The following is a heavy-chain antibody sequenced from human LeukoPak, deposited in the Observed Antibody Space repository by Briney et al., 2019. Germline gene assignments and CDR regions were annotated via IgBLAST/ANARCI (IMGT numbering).Heavy chain of an antibody. CDR2: INSYNGNT. D-gene: IGHD2-8*01. CDR3: ARDLVHHRLLATNYNWFDP. J-gene: IGHJ5*02. V-gene: IGHV1-18*01. CDR1: GGTFSSYA. Sequence: ASVKVSCKASGGTFSSYAISWVRQAPGQGLEWMGWINSYNGNTKYTQKVQGRVTMTIDTSTSTAYMELRSLRSDDTAVYYCARDLVHHRLLATNYNWFDPWGQGTLVTVSS.